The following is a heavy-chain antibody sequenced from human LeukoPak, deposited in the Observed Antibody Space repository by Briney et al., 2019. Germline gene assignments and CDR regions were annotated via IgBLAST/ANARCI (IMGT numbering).Heavy chain of an antibody. V-gene: IGHV5-51*01. CDR2: IYPGDSDT. CDR1: GYSFTSYC. D-gene: IGHD3-10*01. CDR3: ARRRYYGSGILYYVAY. Sequence: GESLKIFWKSSGYSFTSYCIGWLRQMPGKGLEWMGIIYPGDSDTRYSPSFQGQVTISADKSISTAYLQWSSLKASDTAMYYCARRRYYGSGILYYVAYGGQGTLVTVSS. J-gene: IGHJ4*02.